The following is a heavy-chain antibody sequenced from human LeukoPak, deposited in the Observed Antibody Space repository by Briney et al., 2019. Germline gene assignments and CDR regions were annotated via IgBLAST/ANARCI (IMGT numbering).Heavy chain of an antibody. Sequence: SETLSLTCTVSGYSISSGYYCVWIRQAPVKGLEWIGRLHHSGKTYYNPSLKSRVTISLNTPEIQFSLKLTSMTAADTAVYYCARGRLDGSYYFDYWGQGTLVAVSS. V-gene: IGHV4-38-2*02. CDR2: LHHSGKT. J-gene: IGHJ4*02. CDR3: ARGRLDGSYYFDY. D-gene: IGHD2-15*01. CDR1: GYSISSGYY.